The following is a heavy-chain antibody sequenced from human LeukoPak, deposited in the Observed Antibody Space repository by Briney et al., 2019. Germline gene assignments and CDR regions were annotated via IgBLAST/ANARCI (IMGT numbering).Heavy chain of an antibody. J-gene: IGHJ4*02. CDR1: GYTFTGYY. D-gene: IGHD3-10*01. V-gene: IGHV1-2*02. CDR3: ARDRWFGNQLEYYFDY. CDR2: INPNSGGT. Sequence: ASVKVSCKASGYTFTGYYIHWVRQAPGQGLEWMGWINPNSGGTNYAQKFQGRVTMTRDTSISTAYMELSRLRSDDTAVYYCARDRWFGNQLEYYFDYWGQGTLVTVSS.